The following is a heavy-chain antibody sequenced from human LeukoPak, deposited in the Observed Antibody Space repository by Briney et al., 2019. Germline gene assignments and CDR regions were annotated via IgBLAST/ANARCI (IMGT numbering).Heavy chain of an antibody. CDR2: ISGYSGNT. CDR3: AFSGYYLQGNYYYMDV. CDR1: GYTFTSYG. D-gene: IGHD6-25*01. J-gene: IGHJ6*03. Sequence: ASVKVSCKASGYTFTSYGISWVRQAPGQGLEWMGWISGYSGNTNYAQNLQGRVTMTTDTSTSTVYMELRSLRSDDTAVYYCAFSGYYLQGNYYYMDVWGKGTTVTVSS. V-gene: IGHV1-18*01.